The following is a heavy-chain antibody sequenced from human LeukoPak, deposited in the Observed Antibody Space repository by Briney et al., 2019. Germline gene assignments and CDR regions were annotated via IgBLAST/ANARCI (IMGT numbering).Heavy chain of an antibody. Sequence: GGSLRLSCAASGFTFSSYWMSWVRQAPGKGLEWVANIKQDGNEKYYVDSVKGRFTISRDNAKNSLYLQMNSLRAEDTAVYYCARASGSSTIPTKYWGQGALVTVPS. V-gene: IGHV3-7*03. CDR1: GFTFSSYW. J-gene: IGHJ4*02. CDR2: IKQDGNEK. CDR3: ARASGSSTIPTKY. D-gene: IGHD3-9*01.